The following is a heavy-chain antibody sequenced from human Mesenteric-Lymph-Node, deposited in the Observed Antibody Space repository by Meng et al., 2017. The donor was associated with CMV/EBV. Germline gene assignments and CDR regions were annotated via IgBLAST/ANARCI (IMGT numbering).Heavy chain of an antibody. V-gene: IGHV4-38-2*02. J-gene: IGHJ4*02. D-gene: IGHD2-21*01. Sequence: SETLSLTCTVSGYSISSGYYWGWIRQPPGKGLEWIGSIYHSGSTYYNPSLKSRVTISVDTSKNQFSLKLSSVTAADTAVYYCAKVGGDFCFDYWGQGTLVTVSS. CDR1: GYSISSGYY. CDR3: AKVGGDFCFDY. CDR2: IYHSGST.